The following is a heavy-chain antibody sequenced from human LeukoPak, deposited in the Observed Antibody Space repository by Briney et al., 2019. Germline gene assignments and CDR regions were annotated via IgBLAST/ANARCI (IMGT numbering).Heavy chain of an antibody. D-gene: IGHD5-12*01. V-gene: IGHV3-23*01. CDR2: ISGSGGST. CDR1: GFTFSSYA. Sequence: PGGSLRLSCAASGFTFSSYAMSWVRQAPGKGLEWVSAISGSGGSTYYADSAKGRFTISRDNSKNTLYLQMNSLRAEDTAVYYCAKKGYSGYDPFDYWGQGTLVTVSS. J-gene: IGHJ4*02. CDR3: AKKGYSGYDPFDY.